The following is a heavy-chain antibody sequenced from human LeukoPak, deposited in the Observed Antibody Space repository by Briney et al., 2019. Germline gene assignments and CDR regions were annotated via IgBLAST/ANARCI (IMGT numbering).Heavy chain of an antibody. V-gene: IGHV3-21*01. CDR3: ARAPSGTRGWFDP. CDR1: GFTFSSYA. D-gene: IGHD3-10*01. Sequence: GGSLRLSCAASGFTFSSYAMSWVRQAPGKGLEWVSSISSSSSYIYYADSVKGRFTISRDNAKNSLYLQMNSLRAEDTAVYYCARAPSGTRGWFDPWGQGTLVTVSS. J-gene: IGHJ5*02. CDR2: ISSSSSYI.